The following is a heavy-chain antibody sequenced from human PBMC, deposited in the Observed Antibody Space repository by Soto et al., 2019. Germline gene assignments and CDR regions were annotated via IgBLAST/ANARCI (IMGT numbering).Heavy chain of an antibody. CDR2: IYYSGST. CDR1: GGSISSYY. Sequence: SETLSLTCTVSGGSISSYYWSWIRQPPGKGLEWIGYIYYSGSTNYNPSLKSRVTISVDTSKNQFSLKLSSVTAADTAVYYCARSDFWSGYCDYWGQGTLVTVSS. V-gene: IGHV4-59*01. D-gene: IGHD3-3*01. CDR3: ARSDFWSGYCDY. J-gene: IGHJ4*02.